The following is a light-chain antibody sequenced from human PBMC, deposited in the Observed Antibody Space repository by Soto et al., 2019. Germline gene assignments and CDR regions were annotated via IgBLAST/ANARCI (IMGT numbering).Light chain of an antibody. Sequence: QSVLTQPASVSGSPGQSIAISCTGTSSDIGSYNYVSWYQQHPGEAPKLMIHEVSNRPSGVSDRFSGSKSGNTASLTISGLQADDEADYYCSSHTTYSTRVFGTGTKVTVL. CDR2: EVS. CDR1: SSDIGSYNY. V-gene: IGLV2-14*01. J-gene: IGLJ1*01. CDR3: SSHTTYSTRV.